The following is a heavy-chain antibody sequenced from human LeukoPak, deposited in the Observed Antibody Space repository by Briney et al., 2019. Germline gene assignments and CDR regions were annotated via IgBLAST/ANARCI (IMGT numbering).Heavy chain of an antibody. J-gene: IGHJ4*02. CDR3: ARTSPHYFGSGEDFDY. V-gene: IGHV5-51*01. Sequence: GESLKISCKGSGYSFTRYWIGWVRQMPGKGLEWMGIIYPGDSNIRYSPSFQEQVTISADKSISTAYLQWNSLKASDTAMFYCARTSPHYFGSGEDFDYWGQGTLVTVSS. CDR1: GYSFTRYW. CDR2: IYPGDSNI. D-gene: IGHD3-10*01.